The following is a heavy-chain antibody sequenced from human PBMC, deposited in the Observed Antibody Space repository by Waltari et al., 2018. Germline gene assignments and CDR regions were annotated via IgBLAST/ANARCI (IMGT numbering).Heavy chain of an antibody. CDR1: GFIFSTYW. D-gene: IGHD6-13*01. CDR3: VRENRAAAGLES. V-gene: IGHV3-74*01. Sequence: EVQLVESGGGFVQPGGSLRLSCVASGFIFSTYWLDWVRQAPGKGLVWVSRINSDGSSTTYADSVKGQFTISRDNVKNTLYLHMSSLRAEDTAVYYCVRENRAAAGLESWGQGTLVTVSS. CDR2: INSDGSST. J-gene: IGHJ4*02.